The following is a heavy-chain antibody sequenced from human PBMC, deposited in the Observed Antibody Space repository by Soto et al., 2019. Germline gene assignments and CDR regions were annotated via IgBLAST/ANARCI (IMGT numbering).Heavy chain of an antibody. CDR2: IYWDDDK. J-gene: IGHJ4*02. V-gene: IGHV2-5*02. CDR3: ARFLWSDTSLYYFDY. D-gene: IGHD2-2*01. Sequence: QITLKESGPTLVKPTQTLTLTCTFSGFSLTGSGVGVGWIRQPPGKALEWLALIYWDDDKRYSPSLKSRLTITKDTSKIQVALTMTNMDPVDTATYYCARFLWSDTSLYYFDYWGQGTLVTVSS. CDR1: GFSLTGSGVG.